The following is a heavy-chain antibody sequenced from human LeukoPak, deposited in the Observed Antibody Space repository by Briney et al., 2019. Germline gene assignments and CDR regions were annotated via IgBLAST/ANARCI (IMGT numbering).Heavy chain of an antibody. CDR2: INHSGST. CDR3: AKVKSDFDY. V-gene: IGHV4-34*01. J-gene: IGHJ4*02. CDR1: GGSFSGYY. Sequence: PSETLSLTCAVYGGSFSGYYWSWIRQPPGKGLGWIGEINHSGSTNYNPSLKSRVTISVDTSKNQFSLKLSSVTAADTAVYYCAKVKSDFDYWGQGTLVTVSS.